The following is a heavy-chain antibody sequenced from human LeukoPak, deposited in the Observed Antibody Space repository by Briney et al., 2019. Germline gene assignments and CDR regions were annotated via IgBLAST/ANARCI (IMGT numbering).Heavy chain of an antibody. J-gene: IGHJ3*02. Sequence: PSETLSLTCAVSGGSVSSNNWWSWVRQPPRKGLEWIGELYHTGSTNFNPSLKCRVTVSMDKSKNQFFLKLTSVTAADTAVYYCATHMAVAGWGAFDIWGQGTMVTVSS. CDR2: LYHTGST. V-gene: IGHV4-4*02. CDR1: GGSVSSNNW. CDR3: ATHMAVAGWGAFDI. D-gene: IGHD6-19*01.